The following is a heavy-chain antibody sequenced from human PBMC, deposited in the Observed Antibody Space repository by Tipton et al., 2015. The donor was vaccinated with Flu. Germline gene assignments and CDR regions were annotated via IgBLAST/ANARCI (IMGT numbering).Heavy chain of an antibody. Sequence: TLSLTCTVTNGSIISYYWSWIRQPPGKGLEWIGFINYNGGTDYNPSLKSRVTISVDTSKNQFSLRLSSVTAADTAVYYCTRAPYSDYDTSGSSFDYWGQGTLVTVSS. CDR2: INYNGGT. CDR1: NGSIISYY. V-gene: IGHV4-59*01. CDR3: TRAPYSDYDTSGSSFDY. D-gene: IGHD3-22*01. J-gene: IGHJ4*02.